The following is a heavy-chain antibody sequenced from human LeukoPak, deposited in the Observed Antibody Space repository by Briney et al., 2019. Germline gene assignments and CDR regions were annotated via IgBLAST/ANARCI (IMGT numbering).Heavy chain of an antibody. Sequence: SVKVSCKASGGTFSSYAISWVRQAPGQGLEWMGGIIPIFGTANYAQKFQGRVTITTDESTSTAYMELSSLRSEDTAVNYCASSIVVVPAAPNWFDPWGQGTLVTVSS. CDR1: GGTFSSYA. D-gene: IGHD2-2*01. CDR2: IIPIFGTA. V-gene: IGHV1-69*05. CDR3: ASSIVVVPAAPNWFDP. J-gene: IGHJ5*02.